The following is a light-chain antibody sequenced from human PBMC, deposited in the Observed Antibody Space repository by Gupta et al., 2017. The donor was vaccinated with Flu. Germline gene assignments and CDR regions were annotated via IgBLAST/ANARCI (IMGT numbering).Light chain of an antibody. Sequence: SITISCTGTSSDVGGYKYVSWYQQHPGKAPKLMIYEVSNRPSGVSKRFSGSKSGNTASLTISGLQAEDEADYYCSSYTGSSTLVFGGGTKLTVL. J-gene: IGLJ2*01. CDR3: SSYTGSSTLV. CDR2: EVS. CDR1: SSDVGGYKY. V-gene: IGLV2-14*01.